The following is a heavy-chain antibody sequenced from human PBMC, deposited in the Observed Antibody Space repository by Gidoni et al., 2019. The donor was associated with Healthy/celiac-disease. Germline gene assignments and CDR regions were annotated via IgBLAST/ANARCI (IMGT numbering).Heavy chain of an antibody. CDR1: GFTFRSYA. CDR3: AKAPVAGLRGHFDY. V-gene: IGHV3-23*01. CDR2: ISGSGGST. D-gene: IGHD6-19*01. J-gene: IGHJ4*02. Sequence: EVQLLESGGGLVHPGGSLSLSCAAPGFTFRSYAMSWVRQAPGQGLEWVSAISGSGGSTYYADSVKGRFTISRDNSKNTLYLQMNSLRAEDTAVYYCAKAPVAGLRGHFDYWGQGTLVTVSS.